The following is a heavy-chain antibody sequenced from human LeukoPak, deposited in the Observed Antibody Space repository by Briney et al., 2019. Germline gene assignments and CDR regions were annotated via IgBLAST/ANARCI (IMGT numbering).Heavy chain of an antibody. CDR3: ARERIVGATTGFDY. D-gene: IGHD1-26*01. CDR2: IYYSGST. Sequence: SETLSLTCTVSGGSVSSGSYYWSWIRQPPGKGLGWIGYIYYSGSTNYNPSPKSRVTISVDTSKNQFSLKLSSVTAADTAVYYCARERIVGATTGFDYWGQGTLVTVSS. V-gene: IGHV4-61*01. J-gene: IGHJ4*02. CDR1: GGSVSSGSYY.